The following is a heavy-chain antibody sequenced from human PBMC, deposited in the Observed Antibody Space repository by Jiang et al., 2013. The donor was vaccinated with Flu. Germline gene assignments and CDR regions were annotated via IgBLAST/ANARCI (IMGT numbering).Heavy chain of an antibody. CDR3: ARDKTFPDY. V-gene: IGHV1-18*01. J-gene: IGHJ4*02. CDR1: GYIFTDYG. Sequence: SGAEVKRPGASVKVSCKTSGYIFTDYGITWVRQAPGQGPEWMGWIDGYNDNTNYVQRFQDRVTMTTDRSTSTAYMELRSLRSDDTAVYYCARDKTFPDYWGQGTLVTVSS. CDR2: IDGYNDNT.